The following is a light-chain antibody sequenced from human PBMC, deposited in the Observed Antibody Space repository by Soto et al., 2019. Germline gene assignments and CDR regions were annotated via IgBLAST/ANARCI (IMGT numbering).Light chain of an antibody. CDR2: GAS. Sequence: DIQMSQSPSSLSASVGDRVTITCRASQNIDIFLNWYHQKPGRAPNLLIYGASTLQNGVPSRFSGSGSGTDFSLTISSLQPEEFGTYYCQQSYSAPPLTFGAGTKVDIK. CDR3: QQSYSAPPLT. CDR1: QNIDIF. V-gene: IGKV1-39*01. J-gene: IGKJ4*01.